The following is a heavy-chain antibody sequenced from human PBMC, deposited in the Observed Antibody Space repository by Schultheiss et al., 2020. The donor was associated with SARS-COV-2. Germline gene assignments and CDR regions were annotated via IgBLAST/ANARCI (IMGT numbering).Heavy chain of an antibody. Sequence: SETLSLTCTVSGGSFSGYYWSWIRQPPGKGLEWIGEINHSGSTNYNPSLKSRVTISVDTSKNQFSLKLSSVTAADTAVYYCARHRDGGNSAFDYWGQGTLVTVSS. CDR2: INHSGST. CDR1: GGSFSGYY. CDR3: ARHRDGGNSAFDY. V-gene: IGHV4-34*01. D-gene: IGHD4-23*01. J-gene: IGHJ4*02.